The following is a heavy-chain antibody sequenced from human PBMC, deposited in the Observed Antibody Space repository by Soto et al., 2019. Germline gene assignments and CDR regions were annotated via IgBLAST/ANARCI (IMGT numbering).Heavy chain of an antibody. CDR3: ARQPYDSTGYYYGA. Sequence: QLQLQESGPGLVKPSETLSLTCTVSGGSFSSSTYYWGWIRQPPGKGLEWIGSMYSGGNTYYNPSLKSRVXXXXXXXXXXXXXXXXXXXXXDTAMYYCARQPYDSTGYYYGAWGQGTLVTVSS. V-gene: IGHV4-39*01. J-gene: IGHJ5*02. CDR2: MYSGGNT. D-gene: IGHD3-22*01. CDR1: GGSFSSSTYY.